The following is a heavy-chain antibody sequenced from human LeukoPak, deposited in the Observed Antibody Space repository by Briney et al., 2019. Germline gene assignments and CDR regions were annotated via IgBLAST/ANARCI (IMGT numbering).Heavy chain of an antibody. J-gene: IGHJ4*02. D-gene: IGHD3-22*01. V-gene: IGHV4-61*02. CDR2: IYTSGST. Sequence: TSQTLSLTCTVSGGSISSGAYYWSWIRQSAGKGLEWIGRIYTSGSTDYNPSLKSRVTISADTSKNQFSLKLSSVTAADTAVYYCARDPFQLYYDSSWETDYWGQGTLVTVSS. CDR1: GGSISSGAYY. CDR3: ARDPFQLYYDSSWETDY.